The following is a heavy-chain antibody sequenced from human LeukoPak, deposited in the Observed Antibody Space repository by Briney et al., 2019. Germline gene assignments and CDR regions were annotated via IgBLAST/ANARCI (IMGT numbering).Heavy chain of an antibody. CDR2: ISGSGGST. CDR3: AKDRNKDRFCGSYRLPSD. Sequence: HPGGSLRLSCAASGFTFSSYAMSWVRQAPGKGLEWVSAISGSGGSTYYADSVKGRFTISRDNSKNTLYLQMNSLRAEDTAVYYCAKDRNKDRFCGSYRLPSDWGQGTLVTVSS. V-gene: IGHV3-23*01. D-gene: IGHD3-16*02. CDR1: GFTFSSYA. J-gene: IGHJ4*02.